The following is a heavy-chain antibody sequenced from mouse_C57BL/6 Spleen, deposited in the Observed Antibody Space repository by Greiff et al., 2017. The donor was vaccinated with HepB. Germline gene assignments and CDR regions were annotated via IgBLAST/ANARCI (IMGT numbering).Heavy chain of an antibody. CDR1: GYTFTSYW. D-gene: IGHD2-1*01. Sequence: QVHVKQPGAELVRPGSSVKLSCKASGYTFTSYWMHWVKQRPIQGLEWIGNIDPSDSETHYNQKFKDKATLTVDKSSSTAYMQLSSLTSEDSAVYYCARFYYGKGAWFAYWGQGTLVTVSA. V-gene: IGHV1-52*01. J-gene: IGHJ3*01. CDR3: ARFYYGKGAWFAY. CDR2: IDPSDSET.